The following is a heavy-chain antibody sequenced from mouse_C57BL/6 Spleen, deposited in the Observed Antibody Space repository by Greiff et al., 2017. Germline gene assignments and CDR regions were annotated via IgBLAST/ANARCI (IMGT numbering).Heavy chain of an antibody. Sequence: VQLQQSGPGLVQPSQSLSITCTVSGFSLTSYGVHWVRQSPGKGLEWLGVIWSGGSTDYNAAFISRLSISKDNSKSQVFFKMNSLQADDTSIYYCARNPPYYDVNYWYFDVWGTGTTVTVSS. V-gene: IGHV2-2*01. D-gene: IGHD2-4*01. CDR3: ARNPPYYDVNYWYFDV. J-gene: IGHJ1*03. CDR2: IWSGGST. CDR1: GFSLTSYG.